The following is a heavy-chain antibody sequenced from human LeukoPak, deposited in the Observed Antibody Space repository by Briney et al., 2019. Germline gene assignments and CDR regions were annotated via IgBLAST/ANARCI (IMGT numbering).Heavy chain of an antibody. CDR2: ISSSSSYI. Sequence: GGSLRLSCAASGFTFSSYSMNWVRQAPGKGLELVSSISSSSSYIYYADSVKGRFTISRDNSKNTLYLQMNSPRAEDTAVYYCAKCDGDWWRELDIWGQGTMVTVSS. J-gene: IGHJ3*02. CDR3: AKCDGDWWRELDI. V-gene: IGHV3-21*04. D-gene: IGHD2-15*01. CDR1: GFTFSSYS.